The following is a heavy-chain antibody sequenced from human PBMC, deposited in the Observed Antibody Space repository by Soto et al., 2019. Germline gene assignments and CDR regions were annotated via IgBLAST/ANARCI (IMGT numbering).Heavy chain of an antibody. CDR3: ARDEYPGVIAIDY. CDR2: ISADNGNT. V-gene: IGHV1-3*01. J-gene: IGHJ4*02. D-gene: IGHD3-16*02. Sequence: ASVKVSCKASGYTFTSYAMHWVRQAPGQRLEWMGWISADNGNTKYSQKLQGRVTMTTDTSTSTAYMELRSLRSDDTAVCYCARDEYPGVIAIDYWGQGTLVTVSS. CDR1: GYTFTSYA.